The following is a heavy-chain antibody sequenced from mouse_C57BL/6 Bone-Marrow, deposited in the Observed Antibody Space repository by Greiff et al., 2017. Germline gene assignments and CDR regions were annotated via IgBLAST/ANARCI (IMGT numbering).Heavy chain of an antibody. D-gene: IGHD4-1*01. V-gene: IGHV1-50*01. J-gene: IGHJ1*03. CDR3: ARFRTGTSWYFDV. Sequence: QVHVKQPGAELVKPGASVKLSCKASGYTFTSYWMQWVKQRPGQGLEWIGEIAPSDSYTNYNQKFKGKATLTVDTSSSTAYMQLSSLTSEDSAVYYCARFRTGTSWYFDVWGTGTTVTVSS. CDR1: GYTFTSYW. CDR2: IAPSDSYT.